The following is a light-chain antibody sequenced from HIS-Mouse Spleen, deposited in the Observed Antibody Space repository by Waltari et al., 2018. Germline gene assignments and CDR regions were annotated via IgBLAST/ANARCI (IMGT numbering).Light chain of an antibody. V-gene: IGKV1-13*02. CDR1: QGISSA. CDR3: QQFNSYPPLT. CDR2: DAS. J-gene: IGKJ4*01. Sequence: AIQLTQSPSSLSASVGDRVTITCRASQGISSALAWYQQKPGKAPKLLIYDASSLESGVPSRFSGSGSGTDFTLTISSLQPEDFVTYYCQQFNSYPPLTFGGGTKVEIK.